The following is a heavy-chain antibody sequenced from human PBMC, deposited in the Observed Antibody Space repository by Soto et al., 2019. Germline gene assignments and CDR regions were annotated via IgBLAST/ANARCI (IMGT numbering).Heavy chain of an antibody. CDR3: AREGPRPYYYYGMDV. D-gene: IGHD6-6*01. CDR2: ISTYNGDA. CDR1: GYTFSTSG. V-gene: IGHV1-18*01. Sequence: QAQLEQSGAEVKKPGASVKVSCKSSGYTFSTSGISWVRQAPGQGLEWMGWISTYNGDANYAQRFQGRLTXPPXXSXCTTFMELRSLRADDTAVYYCAREGPRPYYYYGMDVWGQGTTVTVSS. J-gene: IGHJ6*02.